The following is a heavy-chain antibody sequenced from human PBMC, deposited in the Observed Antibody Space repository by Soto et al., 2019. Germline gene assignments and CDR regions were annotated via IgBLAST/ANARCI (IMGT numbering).Heavy chain of an antibody. V-gene: IGHV4-4*02. CDR3: ARAKYYYYSSGHLLDY. J-gene: IGHJ4*02. Sequence: QAQLQASGPGLVKHSGTLSLTCAVSGGSISSSNWWSWVRQSPGKGLEWIGEIYHSGSTNYNPSLKSRVTISVDKSKNQFSLKLSSVPAADTAVYYCARAKYYYYSSGHLLDYWGQGTLVTVSS. CDR1: GGSISSSNW. CDR2: IYHSGST. D-gene: IGHD3-22*01.